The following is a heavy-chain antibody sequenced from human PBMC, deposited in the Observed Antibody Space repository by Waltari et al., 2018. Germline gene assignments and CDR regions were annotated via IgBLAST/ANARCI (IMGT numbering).Heavy chain of an antibody. CDR3: ARDSPAYSGYDSLFDY. Sequence: QVQLQESGPGLVKPSETLSLTCTVPGGSISSYYWSWIRQPPGKGLEWIGYIYYSGSTNYNPSLKSRVTISVDTSKNQFSLKLSSVTAADTAVYYCARDSPAYSGYDSLFDYWGQGTLVTVSS. V-gene: IGHV4-59*01. CDR1: GGSISSYY. D-gene: IGHD5-12*01. CDR2: IYYSGST. J-gene: IGHJ4*02.